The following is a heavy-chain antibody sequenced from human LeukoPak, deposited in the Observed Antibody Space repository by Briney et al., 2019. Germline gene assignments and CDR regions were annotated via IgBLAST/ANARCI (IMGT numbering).Heavy chain of an antibody. CDR2: IYYSGST. Sequence: SETLSLTCTVSGGSISTNNYYWGWIRQSPGKGLEWIGSIYYSGSTYDNPSLRSRVTISVDTSKNQFSLKVTSVTAADTAVYYSARLNYGDGDYWGQGTLVTVSS. D-gene: IGHD4-17*01. V-gene: IGHV4-39*01. CDR3: ARLNYGDGDY. J-gene: IGHJ4*02. CDR1: GGSISTNNYY.